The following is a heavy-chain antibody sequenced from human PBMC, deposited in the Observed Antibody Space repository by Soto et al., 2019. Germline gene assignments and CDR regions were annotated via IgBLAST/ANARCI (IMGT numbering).Heavy chain of an antibody. Sequence: QVQLQESGPGLVKPSETLSLICTVSGDSINSSDYHWGWIRQPPGKVLEWIGSVYYLGGTHSNPSLKGRVTISVDTPGSQFTLKLRSVTAADTAVYYCARLYMALDYWGQGSLVTVSS. V-gene: IGHV4-39*01. J-gene: IGHJ4*02. CDR1: GDSINSSDYH. CDR2: VYYLGGT. D-gene: IGHD3-10*01. CDR3: ARLYMALDY.